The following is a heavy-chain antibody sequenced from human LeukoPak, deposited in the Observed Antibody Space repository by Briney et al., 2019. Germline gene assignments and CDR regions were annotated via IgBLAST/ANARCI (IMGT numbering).Heavy chain of an antibody. D-gene: IGHD3-10*01. CDR1: GYTFTSYD. V-gene: IGHV1-8*01. Sequence: ASVKASCKASGYTFTSYDINWVRQATGQGLEWMGWMNPNSGNTGYAQKFQGRVTMTRNTSISTAYMELSSLRSEDTAVCYCARGSRLLWFGGSSRSDYYYYGMDVWGQGTTVTVSS. CDR3: ARGSRLLWFGGSSRSDYYYYGMDV. CDR2: MNPNSGNT. J-gene: IGHJ6*02.